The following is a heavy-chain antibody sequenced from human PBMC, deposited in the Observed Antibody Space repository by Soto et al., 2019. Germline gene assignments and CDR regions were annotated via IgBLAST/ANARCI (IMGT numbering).Heavy chain of an antibody. D-gene: IGHD1-26*01. CDR1: GYTFTSYG. J-gene: IGHJ6*04. Sequence: ASVKVSCKASGYTFTSYGISWVRQAPGQGLEWMGWISAYNGNTNYAQKLQGRVTMTTDTSTSTAYMELRSLRSDDTAVYYCAIDSFGSFTYYCEVRDFGAKGPTVTVSA. V-gene: IGHV1-18*01. CDR3: AIDSFGSFTYYCEVRDF. CDR2: ISAYNGNT.